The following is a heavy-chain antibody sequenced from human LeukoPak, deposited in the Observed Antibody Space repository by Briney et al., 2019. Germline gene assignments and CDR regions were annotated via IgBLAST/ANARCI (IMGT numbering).Heavy chain of an antibody. CDR3: ARGRGSSYYYIDV. CDR1: VGSFSGYY. V-gene: IGHV4-34*01. D-gene: IGHD3-16*01. J-gene: IGHJ6*03. Sequence: SETLSLTCAVYVGSFSGYYWSWIRQPPGKGLEWIGEINHSGSANYNPSLKSRVTISVDTSKNQFSLKLSSVTAADTAVYYCARGRGSSYYYIDVWGKGTTVTVSS. CDR2: INHSGSA.